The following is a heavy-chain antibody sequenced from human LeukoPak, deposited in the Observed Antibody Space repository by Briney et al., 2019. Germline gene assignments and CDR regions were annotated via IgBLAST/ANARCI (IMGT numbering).Heavy chain of an antibody. Sequence: PSETLSLTCAVYGGSFSGYYWSWIRQPPGKGLEWIGEISHSGSTNYNPSLKSLVTISVDTSKNQFSLKLSSVTAADPAVYYCARGPVAGTRRRGDYWGQGTLVTVSS. CDR1: GGSFSGYY. CDR3: ARGPVAGTRRRGDY. D-gene: IGHD6-19*01. J-gene: IGHJ4*02. V-gene: IGHV4-34*01. CDR2: ISHSGST.